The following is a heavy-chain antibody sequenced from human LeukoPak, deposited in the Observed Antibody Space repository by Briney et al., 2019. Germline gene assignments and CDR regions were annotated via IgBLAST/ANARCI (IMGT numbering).Heavy chain of an antibody. CDR3: AKGPNILTGYYLG. CDR1: GFTFDDYA. CDR2: ISWNSGSI. D-gene: IGHD3-9*01. J-gene: IGHJ4*02. V-gene: IGHV3-9*01. Sequence: PGRSLRLSCAASGFTFDDYAMHWVRQAPGKGLEWVSGISWNSGSIGYADSVKGRFTISRDNAKNSLYLQMNSLRAEDTALYYCAKGPNILTGYYLGWGQGTLVTVSS.